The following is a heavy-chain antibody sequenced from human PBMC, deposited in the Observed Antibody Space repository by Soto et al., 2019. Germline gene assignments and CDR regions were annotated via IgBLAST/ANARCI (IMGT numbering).Heavy chain of an antibody. V-gene: IGHV6-1*01. J-gene: IGHJ4*02. D-gene: IGHD1-26*01. Sequence: SQTLSLTCAISGDSVSSNSAAWNWIRQSPSRGLEWLGRTYYRSKWHNDYAVSVKSRIIIKPDTSRNQFSLEMNSVTPEDTAVYYCARIVGGAPDYWGQGTLVTVSS. CDR3: ARIVGGAPDY. CDR1: GDSVSSNSAA. CDR2: TYYRSKWHN.